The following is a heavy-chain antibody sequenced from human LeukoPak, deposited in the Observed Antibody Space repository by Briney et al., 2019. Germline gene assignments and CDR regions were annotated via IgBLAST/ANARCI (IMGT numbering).Heavy chain of an antibody. J-gene: IGHJ5*02. Sequence: SETLSLTCTVSGGSISSYYWSWIRQPAGKGLEWIGRIYTSGSTNYNPSLKRRVTMSVDTSKNPFSLKLSSVTAADTAVYYCARDLTNSWSIHNWFDPWGQGTLVTVSS. CDR3: ARDLTNSWSIHNWFDP. CDR1: GGSISSYY. V-gene: IGHV4-4*07. D-gene: IGHD6-13*01. CDR2: IYTSGST.